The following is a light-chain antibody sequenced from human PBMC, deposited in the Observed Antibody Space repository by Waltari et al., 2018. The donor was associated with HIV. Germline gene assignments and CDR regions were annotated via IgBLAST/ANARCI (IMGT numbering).Light chain of an antibody. V-gene: IGLV1-40*01. J-gene: IGLJ2*01. CDR2: GNS. CDR3: QSYDSNLSGV. CDR1: SSNIGAGYD. Sequence: QSVLTQPPSVSGAPGQRVTIPCTGSSSNIGAGYDVHWYQQFPGTAPKLLIYGNSNRPSGVPDRFSGSKSGTSASLAITGLQAEDEADYYCQSYDSNLSGVFGGGTKLTVL.